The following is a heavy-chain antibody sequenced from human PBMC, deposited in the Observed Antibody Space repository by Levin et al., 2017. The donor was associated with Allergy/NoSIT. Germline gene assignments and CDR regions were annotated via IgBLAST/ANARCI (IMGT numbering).Heavy chain of an antibody. V-gene: IGHV3-48*02. CDR3: ARDDYGGNVHYYYYGMDV. Sequence: GESLKISCAASGFTFSSYSMNWVRQAPGKGLEWVSYISSSSSTIYYADSVKGRFTISRDNAKNSLYLQMNSLRDEDTAVYYCARDDYGGNVHYYYYGMDVWGQGTTVTVSS. CDR1: GFTFSSYS. J-gene: IGHJ6*02. CDR2: ISSSSSTI. D-gene: IGHD4-23*01.